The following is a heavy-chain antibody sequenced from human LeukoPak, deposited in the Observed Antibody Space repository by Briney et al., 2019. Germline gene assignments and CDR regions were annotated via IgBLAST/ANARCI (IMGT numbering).Heavy chain of an antibody. CDR3: ARGYRYVVY. J-gene: IGHJ4*02. CDR1: GFTFSTYW. D-gene: IGHD6-13*01. CDR2: INQDGSGK. V-gene: IGHV3-7*03. Sequence: PGGSLRLSCAASGFTFSTYWMSWVRQAPGKGLEWVANINQDGSGKDYVDSLKGRFTISRDNTKNSLYLQTDSLRAEDTAVYYCARGYRYVVYWGQGTLVTVSS.